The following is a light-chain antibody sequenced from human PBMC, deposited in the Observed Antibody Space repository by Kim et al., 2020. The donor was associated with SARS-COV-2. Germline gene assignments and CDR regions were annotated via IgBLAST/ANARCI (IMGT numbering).Light chain of an antibody. CDR2: DAS. CDR3: QQYYSWPLS. CDR1: QSVRYN. J-gene: IGKJ4*01. V-gene: IGKV3-15*01. Sequence: VSPGERATLSCRTSQSVRYNLAWFQQHPGQSPRLLIHDASTRATGVPVRFSGSGSGTEFTLTISSLQPEDFAVYYCQQYYSWPLSFGGGTKVDIK.